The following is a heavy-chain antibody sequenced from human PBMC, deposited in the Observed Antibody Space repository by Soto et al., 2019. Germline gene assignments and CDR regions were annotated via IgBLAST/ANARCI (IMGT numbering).Heavy chain of an antibody. D-gene: IGHD2-2*01. CDR1: GYTFTSYG. J-gene: IGHJ6*02. Sequence: EASVKVSCKASGYTFTSYGISWVRQAPGQGLEWMGWISAYNGNTNYAQKLQGRVTMTTDTSTSTAYMELRSLRSDDMAVYYCARGNVVVPAARYGMDVWGQGTTVTVSS. CDR3: ARGNVVVPAARYGMDV. V-gene: IGHV1-18*03. CDR2: ISAYNGNT.